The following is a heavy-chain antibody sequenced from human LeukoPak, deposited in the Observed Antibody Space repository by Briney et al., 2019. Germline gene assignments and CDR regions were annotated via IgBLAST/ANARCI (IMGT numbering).Heavy chain of an antibody. J-gene: IGHJ5*02. D-gene: IGHD3-10*01. CDR1: GYTFTSYG. Sequence: GASVKVSFKASGYTFTSYGISWVRQAPGQGLEWMGWISAYNGNTNYAQKLQGRVTMTTDTSTSTAYMELRSLRSDDTAVYYCARVLTMVRGASNWFDPWGQGTLVTVSS. V-gene: IGHV1-18*01. CDR3: ARVLTMVRGASNWFDP. CDR2: ISAYNGNT.